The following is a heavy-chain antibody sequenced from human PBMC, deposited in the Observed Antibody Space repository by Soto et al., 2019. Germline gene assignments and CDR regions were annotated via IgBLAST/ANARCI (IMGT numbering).Heavy chain of an antibody. J-gene: IGHJ3*02. V-gene: IGHV3-23*01. Sequence: GSLRLSCAASGFAFNNYVMSWVRQAPGKGLEWVSTIAGSFGTTAYADSVKGRFTISRDNSQNTLYLQMNSLRAEDTAIYYCARDPGYSGYQKFDDAFDIWGQGTMVTVSS. CDR2: IAGSFGTT. CDR3: ARDPGYSGYQKFDDAFDI. CDR1: GFAFNNYV. D-gene: IGHD5-12*01.